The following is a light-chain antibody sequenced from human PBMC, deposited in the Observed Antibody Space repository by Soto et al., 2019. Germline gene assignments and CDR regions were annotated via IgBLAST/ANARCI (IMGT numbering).Light chain of an antibody. J-gene: IGKJ1*01. CDR3: QKYNTAPQT. Sequence: DIQMTQSPSSLSASIGDRVTITCRASQGIIDYVAWFQQKAGKAPKLLIYAASTLQPGVPSRFSGSGSGTDFTLTISSLKPEDVATYYCQKYNTAPQTFGPGTKVEIK. CDR2: AAS. V-gene: IGKV1-27*01. CDR1: QGIIDY.